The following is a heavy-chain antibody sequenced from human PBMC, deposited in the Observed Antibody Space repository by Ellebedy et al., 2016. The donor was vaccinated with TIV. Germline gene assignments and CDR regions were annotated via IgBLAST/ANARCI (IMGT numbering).Heavy chain of an antibody. V-gene: IGHV1-8*02. CDR2: MNPNSGNT. J-gene: IGHJ4*02. Sequence: ASVKVSCXASGYTFTGYYMHWVRQAPGQGLEWMGWMNPNSGNTGYAQKFQGRVTMTRNTSISTAYMELSSLRSEDTAVYYCARGRDGYNYVDYWGQGTLVTVSS. CDR1: GYTFTGYY. D-gene: IGHD5-24*01. CDR3: ARGRDGYNYVDY.